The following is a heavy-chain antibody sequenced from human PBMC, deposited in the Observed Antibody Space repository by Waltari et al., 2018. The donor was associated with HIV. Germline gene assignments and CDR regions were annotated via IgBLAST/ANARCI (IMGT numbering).Heavy chain of an antibody. CDR3: ARDQYQGSSGYYSDY. CDR2: IRGYNGDT. CDR1: GFTFTHVA. J-gene: IGHJ4*02. Sequence: VHLLPSGAELRTPGASLTLSGMYSGFTFTHVAITWELQAPGQGLEWMLWIRGYNGDTKYEQNVRGRVTMTTDRSTRTAYLEMGRLRFADPAVDYCARDQYQGSSGYYSDYWGQGTLFPVSS. V-gene: IGHV1-18*01. D-gene: IGHD3-22*01.